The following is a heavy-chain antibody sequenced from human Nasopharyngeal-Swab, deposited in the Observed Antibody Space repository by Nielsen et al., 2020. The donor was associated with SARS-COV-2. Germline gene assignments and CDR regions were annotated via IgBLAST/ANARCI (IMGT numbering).Heavy chain of an antibody. CDR3: ATVAVGATPGGAFDI. CDR2: FDPEDGET. D-gene: IGHD1-26*01. J-gene: IGHJ3*02. CDR1: GYTLTELS. V-gene: IGHV1-24*01. Sequence: ASVKVSCKVSGYTLTELSMHWVQQAPGKGLEWMGGFDPEDGETIYAQKFQGRVTMTEDTSTDTAYMELSSLRSEDTAVYYCATVAVGATPGGAFDIWGQGTMVTVSS.